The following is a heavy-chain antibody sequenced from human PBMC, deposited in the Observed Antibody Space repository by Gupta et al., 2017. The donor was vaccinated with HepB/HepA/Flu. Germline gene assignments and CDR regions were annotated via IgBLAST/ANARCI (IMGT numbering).Heavy chain of an antibody. CDR3: ARTGTRYCSESDGYSVGWFFDL. CDR1: GDSIRTNFYY. V-gene: IGHV4-39*01. J-gene: IGHJ2*01. Sequence: QVQLQESGPGLVKPSETLSLTCTVSGDSIRTNFYYWGWIRQPPGKGLEWIGSVFHTGTTYHNPSLESRVTRGVDTSKNQFSLKLTSVTASDTAAYYCARTGTRYCSESDGYSVGWFFDLWGRGTLISVSS. CDR2: VFHTGTT. D-gene: IGHD2-15*01.